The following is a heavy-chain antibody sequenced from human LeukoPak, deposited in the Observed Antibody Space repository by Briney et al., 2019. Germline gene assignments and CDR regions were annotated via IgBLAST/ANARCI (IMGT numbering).Heavy chain of an antibody. V-gene: IGHV3-30*04. D-gene: IGHD5-18*01. Sequence: PGGSLRLSCAVSGINLRNYVMHWVRQAPGKGLEWVAVILYDGSNEKYADPVKGRFTISRDNSKNTLYLQMSSLRAEDTAVYYCARESGGYNYGYYFDYWGQGALVTVSS. CDR1: GINLRNYV. CDR2: ILYDGSNE. J-gene: IGHJ4*02. CDR3: ARESGGYNYGYYFDY.